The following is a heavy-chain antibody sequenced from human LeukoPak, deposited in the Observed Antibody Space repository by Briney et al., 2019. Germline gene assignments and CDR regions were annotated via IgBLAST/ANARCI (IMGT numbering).Heavy chain of an antibody. V-gene: IGHV3-74*01. J-gene: IGHJ4*02. CDR3: ARGRPHGNDY. D-gene: IGHD4-23*01. CDR2: IASDGSST. CDR1: GFTLSSYW. Sequence: GGSLRLSCAASGFTLSSYWMYWVRQAPGKGLVWVSRIASDGSSTTYADSVKGRFSISRDNAKNTLYLQMNSLRVEDTAVYYCARGRPHGNDYWGQGTLVTVSS.